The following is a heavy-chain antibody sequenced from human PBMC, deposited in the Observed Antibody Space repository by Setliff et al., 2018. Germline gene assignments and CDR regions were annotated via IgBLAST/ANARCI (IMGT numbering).Heavy chain of an antibody. V-gene: IGHV1-8*02. CDR3: ARLYYDYVWGSYRLYYYGMDV. CDR1: GYTFTSYD. Sequence: ASVKVSCKASGYTFTSYDINWVRQATGQGLEWMGWMNPNSGNTGYAQKFQGRVTMTRNTSISTAYMELSSLRSGDTAVYYCARLYYDYVWGSYRLYYYGMDVWGQGTTVTVSS. D-gene: IGHD3-16*02. J-gene: IGHJ6*02. CDR2: MNPNSGNT.